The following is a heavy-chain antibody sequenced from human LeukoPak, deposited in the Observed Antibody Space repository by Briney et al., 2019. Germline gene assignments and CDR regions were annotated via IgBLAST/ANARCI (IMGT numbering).Heavy chain of an antibody. CDR1: GFTFSSYA. Sequence: GGSLRLSCAASGFTFSSYAMSWVRQAPGKGLEWVSAISGSGGSTYYADSVKGRFTISRDNSKNTLYLQMNSLRPEDTADYYCARGSAYSDYYYYGMDVWGQGTTVTVS. CDR2: ISGSGGST. D-gene: IGHD4-11*01. V-gene: IGHV3-23*01. J-gene: IGHJ6*02. CDR3: ARGSAYSDYYYYGMDV.